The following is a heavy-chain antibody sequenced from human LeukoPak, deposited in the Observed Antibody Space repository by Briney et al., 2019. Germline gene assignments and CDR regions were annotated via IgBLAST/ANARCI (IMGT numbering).Heavy chain of an antibody. V-gene: IGHV3-30-3*01. CDR2: ISYDGSNK. CDR1: GFTFSSYA. Sequence: PGRSLRLSCAASGFTFSSYAMHWVRQAPGKGLEWVAVISYDGSNKYYADSVKGRFTISRDNSKNTLYLQMNSLRAEDTAVYYCAREYSSSPDGYYYGMDVWGQGTTVTVSS. J-gene: IGHJ6*02. CDR3: AREYSSSPDGYYYGMDV. D-gene: IGHD6-6*01.